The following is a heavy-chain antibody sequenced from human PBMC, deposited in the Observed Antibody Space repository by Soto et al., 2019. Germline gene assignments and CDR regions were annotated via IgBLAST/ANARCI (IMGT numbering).Heavy chain of an antibody. CDR1: GFTFSSYA. Sequence: QVQLVESGGGVVQPGRSLRLSCAASGFTFSSYAMHWVRQAPGKGLEWVAVISYDGSNKYYADSVKGRFTISRDNSKNTLYLQMNSLRAEDTTVYYCARDIQLWSYNFDYWGQGTLVTVSS. D-gene: IGHD5-18*01. CDR2: ISYDGSNK. J-gene: IGHJ4*02. CDR3: ARDIQLWSYNFDY. V-gene: IGHV3-30-3*01.